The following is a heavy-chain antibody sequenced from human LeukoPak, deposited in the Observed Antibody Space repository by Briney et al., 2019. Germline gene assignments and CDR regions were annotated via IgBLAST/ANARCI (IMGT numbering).Heavy chain of an antibody. D-gene: IGHD3-9*01. Sequence: GASVKVSCKASGGTFSSYAISWVRQAPGQGLEWMGGIIPIFGTANYAQKFQGRVTITADESTSTAYMELSSLRSEDTAVYYCARGDILTGTSYYYYMDVWGKGTTVTISS. CDR2: IIPIFGTA. CDR1: GGTFSSYA. J-gene: IGHJ6*03. V-gene: IGHV1-69*13. CDR3: ARGDILTGTSYYYYMDV.